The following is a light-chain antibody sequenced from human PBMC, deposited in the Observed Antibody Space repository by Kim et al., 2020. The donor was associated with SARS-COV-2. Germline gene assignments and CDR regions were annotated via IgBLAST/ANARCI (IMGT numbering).Light chain of an antibody. V-gene: IGLV3-1*01. CDR1: KLGDKY. CDR3: QAWDSSTGI. Sequence: VSPEQTASITCSGDKLGDKYVCWYQQKPGQSPVLVLYQDDKRPSGIPERFSGSNSGNIATLTISGTQAMDEGDYYCQAWDSSTGIFGGGTQLTVL. J-gene: IGLJ2*01. CDR2: QDD.